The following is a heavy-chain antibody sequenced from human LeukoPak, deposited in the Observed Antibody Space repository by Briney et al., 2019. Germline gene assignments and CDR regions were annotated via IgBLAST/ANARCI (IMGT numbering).Heavy chain of an antibody. CDR2: IKQDGSEK. CDR1: GVTFSSDW. V-gene: IGHV3-7*01. Sequence: GGSLRLSCAASGVTFSSDWMSWVRQAPGKGLEWVANIKQDGSEKYYVASVKGRFTISRDNAKNSLYLQMNSLRAEDTAVYYCARDRPYGSGSPDYWGQGTLVTVSS. J-gene: IGHJ4*02. CDR3: ARDRPYGSGSPDY. D-gene: IGHD3-10*01.